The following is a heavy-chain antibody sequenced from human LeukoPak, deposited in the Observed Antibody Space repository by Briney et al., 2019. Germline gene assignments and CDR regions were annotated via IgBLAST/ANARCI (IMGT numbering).Heavy chain of an antibody. J-gene: IGHJ4*02. V-gene: IGHV1-69*05. Sequence: SVKVSCKASGGTFSSYAISWVRQAPGQGLEWMGRIIPIFGTANYAQRFQGRVAITTDESTSTAYMELSSLRSEDTAVYYCARGYYDSSGYYLGKKGFDYWGQGTLVTVSS. CDR1: GGTFSSYA. CDR2: IIPIFGTA. CDR3: ARGYYDSSGYYLGKKGFDY. D-gene: IGHD3-22*01.